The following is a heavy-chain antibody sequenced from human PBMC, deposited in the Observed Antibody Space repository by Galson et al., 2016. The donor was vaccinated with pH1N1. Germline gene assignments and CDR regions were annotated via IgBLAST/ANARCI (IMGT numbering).Heavy chain of an antibody. D-gene: IGHD3-10*01. CDR1: GGSVNSTNYY. V-gene: IGHV4-61*01. J-gene: IGHJ4*02. Sequence: ETLSLTCTVSGGSVNSTNYYWSWIRLPPGKGLEWIGDISDSGNTNHHPSIKSRVSISIDTSKNQISLKLTSVTAADTAVYYCARYGSGSAFDYWGQGTLVTVSS. CDR2: ISDSGNT. CDR3: ARYGSGSAFDY.